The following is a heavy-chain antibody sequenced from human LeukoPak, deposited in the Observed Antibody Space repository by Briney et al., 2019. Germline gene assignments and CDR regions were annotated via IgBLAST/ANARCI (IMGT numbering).Heavy chain of an antibody. D-gene: IGHD2-2*02. J-gene: IGHJ3*02. Sequence: GGSLRLSCAASGFTFSTYSMNWVRKAPGKGLEWVSSIGSSGSYIYYADSVKGRFTISRDNAKNSLYLQMSSLRAEDTAVYYCANSYTNDAFDIWGQGTMVTVSS. V-gene: IGHV3-21*01. CDR1: GFTFSTYS. CDR3: ANSYTNDAFDI. CDR2: IGSSGSYI.